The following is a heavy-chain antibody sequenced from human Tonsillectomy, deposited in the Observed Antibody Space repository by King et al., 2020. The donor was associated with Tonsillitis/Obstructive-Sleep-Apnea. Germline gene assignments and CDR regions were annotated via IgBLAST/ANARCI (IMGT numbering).Heavy chain of an antibody. Sequence: QLVQSGGGLVQPGGSLRLSCAASGFTFSSFAISWVRQAPGKGLEWVSFISCSGGNTYYAASGKGRFSISRDNSKITLYLQMNSLRAEDTAVYYCAKYDFWSGYFGYYMDVWGKGTTVTVSS. J-gene: IGHJ6*03. CDR1: GFTFSSFA. V-gene: IGHV3-23*04. CDR2: ISCSGGNT. D-gene: IGHD3-3*01. CDR3: AKYDFWSGYFGYYMDV.